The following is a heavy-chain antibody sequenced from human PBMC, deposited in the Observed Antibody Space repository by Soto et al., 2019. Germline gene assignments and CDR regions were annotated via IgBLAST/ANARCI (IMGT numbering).Heavy chain of an antibody. D-gene: IGHD2-21*01. CDR3: VRDRDLGGDMAHGDF. J-gene: IGHJ4*01. CDR2: ITVVTGNT. V-gene: IGHV3-48*02. Sequence: GGSLRLSCEASGFSMSGYSMCWVRQSAGKGLEWLAYITVVTGNTRYADSVKGRFTISADRGRNSVFLQLNSLRDEDTAVYYCVRDRDLGGDMAHGDFWCQGTLFTVSS. CDR1: GFSMSGYS.